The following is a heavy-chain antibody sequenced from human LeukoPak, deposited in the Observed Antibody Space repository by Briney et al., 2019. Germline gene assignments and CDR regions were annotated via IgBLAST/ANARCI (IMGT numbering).Heavy chain of an antibody. CDR1: GGSISSSSYY. D-gene: IGHD1-26*01. V-gene: IGHV4-39*07. CDR2: IYYSGST. Sequence: SETLSLTCTVSGGSISSSSYYWGSIRQPPGKGLEWIGSIYYSGSTYYNPSLKSRVTISVDTSKNQFSLKLSSVTAADTAVYYCARDAEPFDYWGQGTLVTVSS. CDR3: ARDAEPFDY. J-gene: IGHJ4*02.